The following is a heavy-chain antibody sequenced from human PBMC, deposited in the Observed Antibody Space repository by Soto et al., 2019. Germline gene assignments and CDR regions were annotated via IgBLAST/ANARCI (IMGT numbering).Heavy chain of an antibody. D-gene: IGHD3-16*01. J-gene: IGHJ4*02. CDR3: ARDGVGATAFWGYLDY. Sequence: QVQLVESGGGVVQPGRSLRLSGVASGFTFSGYGLHWVRQAPGRGLEGVAIIRYDGSNIYYADSVRGRFAISRDNSKNTLFLQMDSLGAEDTAVYYCARDGVGATAFWGYLDYWGQGALVTVSS. V-gene: IGHV3-33*01. CDR2: IRYDGSNI. CDR1: GFTFSGYG.